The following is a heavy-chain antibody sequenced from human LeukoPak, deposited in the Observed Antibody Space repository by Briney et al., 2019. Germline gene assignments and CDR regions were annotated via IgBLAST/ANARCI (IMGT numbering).Heavy chain of an antibody. CDR1: GYTFTSYA. D-gene: IGHD6-19*01. V-gene: IGHV1-3*01. J-gene: IGHJ1*01. CDR3: ARDMVAGTGRYFQH. Sequence: ASVKVSCKASGYTFTSYAMHWVRQAPGQRLEWMGWINAGNGNTKYSQKFQGRVTITRDTSASTAYIELSSLRSEDTAVYYCARDMVAGTGRYFQHWGQGTLVTVSS. CDR2: INAGNGNT.